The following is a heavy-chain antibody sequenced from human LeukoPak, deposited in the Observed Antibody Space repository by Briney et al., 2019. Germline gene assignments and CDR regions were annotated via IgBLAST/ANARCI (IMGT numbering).Heavy chain of an antibody. CDR1: GCSSSGGGYV. J-gene: IGHJ6*04. CDR2: IDYSRCA. V-gene: IGHV4-31*03. D-gene: IGHD3-10*01. Sequence: PSQNLSFTCTVSGCSSSGGGYVWRWIRQHPEKSLEWIGYIDYSRCAHYNPALESRITISVNTTKNQESLKLSSVTAADTAVYYCARDGDYYGSGSYYYGMDVWGKGTTVTVSS. CDR3: ARDGDYYGSGSYYYGMDV.